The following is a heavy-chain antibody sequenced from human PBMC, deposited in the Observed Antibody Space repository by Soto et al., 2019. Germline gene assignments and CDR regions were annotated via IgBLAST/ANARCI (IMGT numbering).Heavy chain of an antibody. D-gene: IGHD3-22*01. CDR3: LIDSSGYYPY. V-gene: IGHV3-23*01. Sequence: GGSLRLSCAASGFTFSSCAMSWVRQAPGKGLEWVSAISGSGGSTYYADSVKGRFTTSRDNSKNTLYLQMNSLRAEDTAVYYCLIDSSGYYPYWGQGTLVTGSS. CDR2: ISGSGGST. J-gene: IGHJ4*02. CDR1: GFTFSSCA.